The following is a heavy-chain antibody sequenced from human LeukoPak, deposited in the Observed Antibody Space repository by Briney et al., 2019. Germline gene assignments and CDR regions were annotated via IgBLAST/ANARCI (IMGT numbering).Heavy chain of an antibody. Sequence: PGGSLRLSCAASGFTFSNFAMSWVRQAPGKGLEWVSAISGSGSSTYYADSVKGRFTISRDNSKNTLYLQMNSMRAEDTAVYYCAKDEEQQLATYYFDYWGQGTLVTVSS. V-gene: IGHV3-23*01. D-gene: IGHD6-13*01. CDR1: GFTFSNFA. CDR3: AKDEEQQLATYYFDY. J-gene: IGHJ4*02. CDR2: ISGSGSST.